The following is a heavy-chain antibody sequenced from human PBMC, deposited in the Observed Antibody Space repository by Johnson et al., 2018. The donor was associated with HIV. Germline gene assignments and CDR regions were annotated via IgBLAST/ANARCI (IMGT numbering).Heavy chain of an antibody. J-gene: IGHJ3*02. D-gene: IGHD4-17*01. CDR2: ISYDGSNK. CDR3: ARERCDAFDI. Sequence: QVQLVESGGGVVQPGRSLRLSCAASGFTFSSYGIHWVRQAPGKGLEWVAVISYDGSNKYYADSVKGRFTISSDNSKNTLYLQMNSLRAEDTAVCYGARERCDAFDIWGQGTMVTVSA. CDR1: GFTFSSYG. V-gene: IGHV3-30*03.